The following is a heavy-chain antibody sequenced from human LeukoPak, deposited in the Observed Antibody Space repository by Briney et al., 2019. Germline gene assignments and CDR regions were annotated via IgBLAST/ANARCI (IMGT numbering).Heavy chain of an antibody. Sequence: SETLSLTCSVSGGSISSYYWSWIRQPAGKGLEWIGRIYTSGSTNYNPSLKSRVTISVDTSKNQFSLKLSSVTAADTAVYYCARHYCSSTSCSGAFDIWGQGTMVTVSS. V-gene: IGHV4-4*07. CDR1: GGSISSYY. D-gene: IGHD2-2*01. J-gene: IGHJ3*02. CDR2: IYTSGST. CDR3: ARHYCSSTSCSGAFDI.